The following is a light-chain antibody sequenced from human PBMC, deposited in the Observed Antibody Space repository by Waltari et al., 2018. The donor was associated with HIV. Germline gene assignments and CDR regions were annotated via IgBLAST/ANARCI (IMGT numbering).Light chain of an antibody. CDR2: EVN. CDR3: SSYAGVNSFVL. Sequence: QSALTQPPSASGSPGQSVTISCTGTSSDIGGYNYVSWYQQHPGRAPTLIIYEVNKRPAGVPKRFFGSKSGNTASLTVSGLQTEDEADYYCSSYAGVNSFVLFGGGTKLTVL. V-gene: IGLV2-8*01. J-gene: IGLJ2*01. CDR1: SSDIGGYNY.